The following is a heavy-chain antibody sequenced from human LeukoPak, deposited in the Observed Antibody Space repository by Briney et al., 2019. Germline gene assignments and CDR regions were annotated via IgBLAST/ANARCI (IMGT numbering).Heavy chain of an antibody. D-gene: IGHD3-22*01. CDR3: ATGNYYDSRGYYTFGH. V-gene: IGHV3-74*01. Sequence: GGSLRLSCAASGFDFSMYWMQWFRQAPGKGLVWVSRINGDGSTTSYADSVKGGFTISRDNAKNTLYLQMNSLRAEDTAVYYCATGNYYDSRGYYTFGHWGQGTLVTVSS. CDR1: GFDFSMYW. J-gene: IGHJ1*01. CDR2: INGDGSTT.